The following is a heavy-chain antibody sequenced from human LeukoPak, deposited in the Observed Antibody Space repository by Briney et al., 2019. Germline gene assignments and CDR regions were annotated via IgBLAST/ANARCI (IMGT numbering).Heavy chain of an antibody. CDR3: ARDAGIAVALDY. J-gene: IGHJ4*02. CDR1: GFTFSSYS. D-gene: IGHD6-19*01. Sequence: GGSLRLSCAASGFTFSSYSMNWVRQAPGKGLEWVSSISSSSSYIYYADSVKGRFTISRDNAKNSLYLQMNSLRAEDTAVYYCARDAGIAVALDYWGQGTLVTVSS. CDR2: ISSSSSYI. V-gene: IGHV3-21*01.